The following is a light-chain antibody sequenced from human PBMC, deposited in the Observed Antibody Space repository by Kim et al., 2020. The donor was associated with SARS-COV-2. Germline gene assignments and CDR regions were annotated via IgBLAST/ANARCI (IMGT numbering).Light chain of an antibody. Sequence: VSGSPGQSITISCTGSINYVSWYQQHPGKVPKLIIYDVSNRPSGVSTRFSGSKSGNTASLTISGLQAEDEAAYYCSSYTTSATGVFGGGTQLTVL. CDR1: INY. CDR3: SSYTTSATGV. V-gene: IGLV2-14*03. J-gene: IGLJ3*02. CDR2: DVS.